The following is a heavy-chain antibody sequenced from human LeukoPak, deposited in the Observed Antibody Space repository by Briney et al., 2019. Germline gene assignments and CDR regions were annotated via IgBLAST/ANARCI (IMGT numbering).Heavy chain of an antibody. J-gene: IGHJ4*02. D-gene: IGHD3-22*01. CDR2: ISSSGSTI. V-gene: IGHV3-48*04. CDR1: GFTFSSYS. CDR3: ARESRVDYDSSGIDY. Sequence: PGGSLRLSCAASGFTFSSYSMNWVRQAPGKGLEWVSSISSSGSTIYYADSVKGRFTISRDNAKNSLYLQMNSLRAEDTAVYYCARESRVDYDSSGIDYWGQGTLVTVSS.